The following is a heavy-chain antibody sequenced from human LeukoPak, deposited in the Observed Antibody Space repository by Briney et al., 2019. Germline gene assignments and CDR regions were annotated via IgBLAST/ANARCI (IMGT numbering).Heavy chain of an antibody. CDR1: GFTFSSYS. D-gene: IGHD2-15*01. J-gene: IGHJ4*02. Sequence: PGGSLRLSCAASGFTFSSYSTNWVRQAPGKGLEWVSSISSSSSYIYYADSVKGRFTISRDSAKNSLYLQMNSLRTEDTAVYYCARGLGGGSCYLDYWGQGTLVTVSS. CDR3: ARGLGGGSCYLDY. V-gene: IGHV3-21*01. CDR2: ISSSSSYI.